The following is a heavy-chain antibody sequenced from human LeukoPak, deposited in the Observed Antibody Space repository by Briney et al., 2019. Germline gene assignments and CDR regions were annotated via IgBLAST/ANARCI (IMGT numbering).Heavy chain of an antibody. CDR3: VAADGHDF. CDR2: INKNGDST. V-gene: IGHV3-64*01. J-gene: IGHJ4*02. Sequence: GGSLRLSCAASGFTFSDHAMHWVRRAPGKGLEFVSAINKNGDSTYYANSVKGRFTISRDNAKNSGFLQMNSLRVEDTAVYYCVAADGHDFWGQGTLVTVSS. D-gene: IGHD6-13*01. CDR1: GFTFSDHA.